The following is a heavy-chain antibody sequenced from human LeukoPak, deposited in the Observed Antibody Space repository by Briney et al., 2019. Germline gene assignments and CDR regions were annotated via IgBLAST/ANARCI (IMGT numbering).Heavy chain of an antibody. Sequence: QPGGSLRLSCAASGFTFSSYEMNWVRQAPGKGLEWVSYISSSGSTIYYADSVKGRFTISRDNAKNSLYLQMNSLRAEDTAVYYCARFSSLSYDYWGQGTLVTVSS. CDR1: GFTFSSYE. J-gene: IGHJ4*02. V-gene: IGHV3-48*03. D-gene: IGHD3-16*02. CDR3: ARFSSLSYDY. CDR2: ISSSGSTI.